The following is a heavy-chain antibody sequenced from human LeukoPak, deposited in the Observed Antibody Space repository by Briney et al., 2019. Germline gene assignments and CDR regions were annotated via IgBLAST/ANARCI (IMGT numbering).Heavy chain of an antibody. CDR3: ARAYVLTDAFDI. CDR1: GFTFSSYS. D-gene: IGHD2-15*01. Sequence: GGSLRLSCAASGFTFSSYSMNWVRQAPGKGLEWVSSISSSSSYIYYADSVKGRFTISRDNAKNSLYLQMNGLRAEDTAVYYCARAYVLTDAFDIWGQGTMVTVSS. J-gene: IGHJ3*02. CDR2: ISSSSSYI. V-gene: IGHV3-21*01.